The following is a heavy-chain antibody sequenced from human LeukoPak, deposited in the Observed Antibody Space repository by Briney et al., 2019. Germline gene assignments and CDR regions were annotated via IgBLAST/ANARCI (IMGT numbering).Heavy chain of an antibody. Sequence: LSGGSLRLSCVASGITFSNYAVSWVRQAPEKGLDWVSVISGSAHKIRYADSVKGRFTISRDNSENIVYLQMNNLSVEDTAVYYCAGRPTGYSSGYIHWGQGTLVTVSS. CDR1: GITFSNYA. D-gene: IGHD5-18*01. V-gene: IGHV3-23*01. CDR3: AGRPTGYSSGYIH. CDR2: ISGSAHKI. J-gene: IGHJ4*02.